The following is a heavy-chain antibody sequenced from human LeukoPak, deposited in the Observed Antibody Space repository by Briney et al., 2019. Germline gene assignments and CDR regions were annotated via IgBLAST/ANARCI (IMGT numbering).Heavy chain of an antibody. CDR2: IYSGGST. CDR3: ASYRYGSSFAFDI. CDR1: GFTVSSNY. J-gene: IGHJ3*02. V-gene: IGHV3-66*01. D-gene: IGHD6-6*01. Sequence: PGGSLRLSCAASGFTVSSNYMTWVRQAPGKGLEWVSIIYSGGSTYYADSAKGRFTISRDNSKNTLYLQMNSLRAEDTAVYYCASYRYGSSFAFDIWGQGTMVTVSS.